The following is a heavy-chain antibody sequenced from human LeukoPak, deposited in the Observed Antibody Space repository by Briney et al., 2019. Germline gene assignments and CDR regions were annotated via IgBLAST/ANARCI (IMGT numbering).Heavy chain of an antibody. Sequence: SETLSLTCTVSGASVSSTNYYWGWIRQPPGKGLEWIGSLYCSGSTCYNPSLNSPVTISVDTSKNQFSLKPTSVTAEDTAVYFCARGPGLWFGELTDVWGQGTTVTVSS. V-gene: IGHV4-39*01. CDR1: GASVSSTNYY. CDR3: ARGPGLWFGELTDV. CDR2: LYCSGST. D-gene: IGHD3-10*01. J-gene: IGHJ6*02.